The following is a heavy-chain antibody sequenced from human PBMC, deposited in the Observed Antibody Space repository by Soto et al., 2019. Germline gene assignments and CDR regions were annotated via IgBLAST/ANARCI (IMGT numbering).Heavy chain of an antibody. CDR2: MSHSGGT. CDR3: ARVERGTATTVVDAFDI. J-gene: IGHJ3*02. CDR1: GGFVSSGNYY. D-gene: IGHD1-1*01. V-gene: IGHV4-34*01. Sequence: QVQLQQWGAGLLKPSETLSLTCAVYGGFVSSGNYYWSWIRQPPGKGLEWIVEMSHSGGTYFNPSLKRRVTISVDTSKNQFSLKMSSVTAADAALYYCARVERGTATTVVDAFDIWGPGTMVTVSS.